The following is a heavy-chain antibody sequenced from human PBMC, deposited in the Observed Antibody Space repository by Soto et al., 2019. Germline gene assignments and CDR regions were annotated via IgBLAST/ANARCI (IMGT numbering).Heavy chain of an antibody. D-gene: IGHD2-21*02. CDR3: ARPPGYISDWHYFDL. J-gene: IGHJ4*02. CDR1: GYTFTSYG. Sequence: ASVKVSCKASGYTFTSYGFSWVRQAPGQGFEWMGRISPKSGGTNYAQKFQGRVSMTWDTSLKTAYMELSSLMSEDTAVYYCARPPGYISDWHYFDLWGQGTLVTVSS. V-gene: IGHV1-2*02. CDR2: ISPKSGGT.